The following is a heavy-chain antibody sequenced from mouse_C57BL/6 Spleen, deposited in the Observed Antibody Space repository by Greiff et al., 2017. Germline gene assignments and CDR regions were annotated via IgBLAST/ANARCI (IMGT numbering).Heavy chain of an antibody. Sequence: EVMLVESGGGLVKPGGSLKLSCAASGFTFSDYGMHWVRQAPEKGLEWVAYISSGSSTIYYADTVKGRFTISRDNAKNTLFLQMTSLRSEDTAMYYCARQENWDGGFDYWGQGTTLTVSS. V-gene: IGHV5-17*01. J-gene: IGHJ2*01. CDR1: GFTFSDYG. CDR3: ARQENWDGGFDY. D-gene: IGHD4-1*01. CDR2: ISSGSSTI.